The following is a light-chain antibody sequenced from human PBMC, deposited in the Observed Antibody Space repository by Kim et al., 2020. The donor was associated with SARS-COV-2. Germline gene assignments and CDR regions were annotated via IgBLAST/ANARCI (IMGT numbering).Light chain of an antibody. CDR1: QSISSSY. CDR2: GAS. J-gene: IGKJ5*01. CDR3: QQYGSSPIT. Sequence: EIVLTQSPGTLSLSPGERATLSCRAGQSISSSYLVWYQQKPGQAPRLLTYGASSRATGIPDRFSGSGSGTDFTLTINRLQPEDFAVYYCQQYGSSPITFGQGTRLEIK. V-gene: IGKV3-20*01.